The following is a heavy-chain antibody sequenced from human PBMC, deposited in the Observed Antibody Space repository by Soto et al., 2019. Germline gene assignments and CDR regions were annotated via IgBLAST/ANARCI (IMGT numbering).Heavy chain of an antibody. J-gene: IGHJ3*02. Sequence: ASVKVSCKVSGYTLTELSMHWVRQAPGKGLEWMGGFDPEDGETIYAQKFQGRVTMTEDTSTDTAYMELSSLRSEDMAVYYCATYAYYYGSGWRLGRTWGAFDIWGQGTMVTVSS. V-gene: IGHV1-24*01. D-gene: IGHD3-10*01. CDR2: FDPEDGET. CDR3: ATYAYYYGSGWRLGRTWGAFDI. CDR1: GYTLTELS.